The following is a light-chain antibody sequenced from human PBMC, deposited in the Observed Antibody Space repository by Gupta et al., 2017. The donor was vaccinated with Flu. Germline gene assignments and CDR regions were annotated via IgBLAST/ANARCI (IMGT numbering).Light chain of an antibody. CDR2: EVI. J-gene: IGLJ1*01. V-gene: IGLV2-14*01. CDR1: RGDIGDYKY. Sequence: RGDIGDYKYVSWYQQYPGKAPKLIIYEVINRPSRVSHRFSGSKSDNTASLTISGLQAEDEADYFCSSYTTSSTLVFGSGTTVTVL. CDR3: SSYTTSSTLV.